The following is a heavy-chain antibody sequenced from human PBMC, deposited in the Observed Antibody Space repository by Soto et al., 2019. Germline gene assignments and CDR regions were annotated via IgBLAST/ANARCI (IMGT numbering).Heavy chain of an antibody. CDR2: ISGYNGNT. Sequence: GASVKVSCKASGYTFTSYGISWVRQAPGQGIEWMGWISGYNGNTNYAQKFQGRVTMTTDTSTSTAYMELRSLRSDDTAVYYCARDWGRGQFLTNKDYWGQGTLVTVSS. CDR1: GYTFTSYG. J-gene: IGHJ4*02. CDR3: ARDWGRGQFLTNKDY. D-gene: IGHD3-9*01. V-gene: IGHV1-18*01.